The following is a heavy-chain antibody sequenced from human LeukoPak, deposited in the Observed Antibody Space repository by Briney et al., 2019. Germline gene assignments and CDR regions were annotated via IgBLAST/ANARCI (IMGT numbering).Heavy chain of an antibody. J-gene: IGHJ2*01. V-gene: IGHV5-51*01. Sequence: GGSLQISCQGSGYSFTSYWIGWGRQLPGKGLEWMGIIYPGDSDTRYSPSFQGQVTISADKSISTAYLQWSSLKASDTAMYYCARGGYSYGANWYFDLWGRGTLVTVSS. CDR2: IYPGDSDT. D-gene: IGHD5-18*01. CDR3: ARGGYSYGANWYFDL. CDR1: GYSFTSYW.